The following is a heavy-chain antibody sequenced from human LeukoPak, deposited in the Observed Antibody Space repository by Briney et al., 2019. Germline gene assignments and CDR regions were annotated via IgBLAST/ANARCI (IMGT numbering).Heavy chain of an antibody. CDR1: GFTVSSNY. D-gene: IGHD5-12*01. J-gene: IGHJ6*03. Sequence: GGSLRLSCAASGFTVSSNYMSWVRQAPGKGLEWVSVIYSGGSTYYADSVKGRFTISRDNSKNTLYLQMNSLRAEDTAVYYCARGEATRYYYYMDVWGKGTTVTVSS. CDR2: IYSGGST. CDR3: ARGEATRYYYYMDV. V-gene: IGHV3-53*01.